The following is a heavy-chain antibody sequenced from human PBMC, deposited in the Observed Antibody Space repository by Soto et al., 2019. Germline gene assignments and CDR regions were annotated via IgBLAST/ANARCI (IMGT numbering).Heavy chain of an antibody. D-gene: IGHD3-9*01. J-gene: IGHJ4*02. CDR2: ISGSGGST. V-gene: IGHV3-23*01. Sequence: GGSLRLSCAASGFTFSSYAMSWVRQAPGKGLEWVSAISGSGGSTYYADSVKGRFTISRDNSKNTLYLQMNSLRAEDTAVYYCAKDLSFDDILTGYYKGNYFDYWGQGTLVTVSP. CDR3: AKDLSFDDILTGYYKGNYFDY. CDR1: GFTFSSYA.